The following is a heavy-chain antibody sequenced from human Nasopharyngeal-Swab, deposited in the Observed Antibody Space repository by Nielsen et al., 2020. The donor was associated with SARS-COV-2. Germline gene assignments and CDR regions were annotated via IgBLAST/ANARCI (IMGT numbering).Heavy chain of an antibody. CDR1: GYTFTNHF. J-gene: IGHJ4*02. D-gene: IGHD5-18*01. CDR3: ARGYSYGLAY. CDR2: INPSGGST. V-gene: IGHV1-46*01. Sequence: ASVKVSFKASGYTFTNHFMHWVRQAPGQGLEWMGMINPSGGSTGYAQNFQGRVTVTRDTSTSTVYMELSSLSSEDTAVYYCARGYSYGLAYWGQGTLVTVSS.